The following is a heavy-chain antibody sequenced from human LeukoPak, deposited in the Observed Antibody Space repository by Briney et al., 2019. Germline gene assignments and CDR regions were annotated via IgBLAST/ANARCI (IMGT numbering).Heavy chain of an antibody. Sequence: PGGSLRLSCAASGFTFSSYGMHWVRQAPGKGLEWVAFIRYDGSNKYYADSVKGRFTISRDNSKNTLYLQMNSLRAEDTAVYYCAKDRGPYYDFWSGKHDYWGQGTLVTVSS. V-gene: IGHV3-30*02. J-gene: IGHJ4*02. CDR3: AKDRGPYYDFWSGKHDY. CDR2: IRYDGSNK. CDR1: GFTFSSYG. D-gene: IGHD3-3*01.